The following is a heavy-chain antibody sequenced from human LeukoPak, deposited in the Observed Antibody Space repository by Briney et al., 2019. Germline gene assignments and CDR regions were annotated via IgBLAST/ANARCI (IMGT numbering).Heavy chain of an antibody. CDR3: SLALFEYHYRMDV. V-gene: IGHV6-1*01. CDR1: GDNFSRISVA. Sequence: SQTLSLTCAISGDNFSRISVAWNWIRQSPSRGLEWLGRTYYRSKGYYEYAVSVKSRINISPDTSKNQFSLQLTSVTPEDTAVYYCSLALFEYHYRMDVCGQGTTVTVSS. J-gene: IGHJ6*02. CDR2: TYYRSKGYY.